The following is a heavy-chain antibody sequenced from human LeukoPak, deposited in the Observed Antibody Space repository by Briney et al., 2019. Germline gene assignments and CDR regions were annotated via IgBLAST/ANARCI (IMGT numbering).Heavy chain of an antibody. CDR2: IYYSGST. CDR3: ARGLGEPNWFDP. Sequence: SETLSLTCTVSGGPISSYYWSWIRQPPGKGLEWIGYIYYSGSTNYNPSLKSRVTISVDTSKNQFSLKLSSVTAADTAVYYCARGLGEPNWFDPWGQGTLVTVSS. V-gene: IGHV4-59*01. CDR1: GGPISSYY. D-gene: IGHD1-14*01. J-gene: IGHJ5*02.